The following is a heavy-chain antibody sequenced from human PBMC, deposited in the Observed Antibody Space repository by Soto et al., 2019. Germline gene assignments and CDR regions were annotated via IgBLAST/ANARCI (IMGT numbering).Heavy chain of an antibody. CDR1: GGSFSGYY. CDR2: INHSGST. J-gene: IGHJ4*02. V-gene: IGHV4-34*01. D-gene: IGHD3-22*01. CDR3: ARVGKYYYDSSHRKPFDY. Sequence: PSETLSLTCAVYGGSFSGYYWSWIRQPPGKGLEWIGEINHSGSTNYNPSLKSRVTISVDTSKNQFSLKLSSVTAADTAVYYCARVGKYYYDSSHRKPFDYWGQGTLVTVSS.